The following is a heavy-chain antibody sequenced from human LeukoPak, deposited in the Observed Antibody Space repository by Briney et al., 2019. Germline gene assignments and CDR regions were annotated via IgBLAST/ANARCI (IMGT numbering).Heavy chain of an antibody. D-gene: IGHD6-13*01. CDR1: GGSISSYY. CDR2: IYYGGST. Sequence: ASETLSLTCTVSGGSISSYYWSWIRQPPGKGLEWIGYIYYGGSTNYNPPLKSRVTISVDTSKNQFSLKLSSVTAADTAVYYCARHKGTPTAAGVYYYYGMDVWGQGTTVTVSS. CDR3: ARHKGTPTAAGVYYYYGMDV. V-gene: IGHV4-59*08. J-gene: IGHJ6*02.